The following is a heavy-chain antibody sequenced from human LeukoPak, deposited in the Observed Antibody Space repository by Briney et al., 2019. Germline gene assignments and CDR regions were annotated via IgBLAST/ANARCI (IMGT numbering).Heavy chain of an antibody. Sequence: GGSLRLSCAASGFTFSSYGMHWVRQAPGKGLEWVAVIWYDGSNKYYADSVKGRFTISRDNSKNTLYLQMNSLRAEDTAVYYCARDQSGYPSGYYHWGQGTLVTVPS. CDR3: ARDQSGYPSGYYH. CDR1: GFTFSSYG. J-gene: IGHJ5*02. D-gene: IGHD3-22*01. CDR2: IWYDGSNK. V-gene: IGHV3-33*01.